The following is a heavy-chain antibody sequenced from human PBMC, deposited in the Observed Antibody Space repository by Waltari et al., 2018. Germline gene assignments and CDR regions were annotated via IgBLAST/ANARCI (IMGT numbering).Heavy chain of an antibody. CDR2: ISSNGGRT. Sequence: EVQLVESGGGLVQPGGALRLSCAASGFTFSSYAMNWVRQAPGKGLEYVSAISSNGGRTYYADSVKGRFTLSKYNSQNTLYLQLGSLRAEDMAVYYCARSSHDYVGNSSPELVDYWRQRTLVTVSS. V-gene: IGHV3-64*07. CDR3: ARSSHDYVGNSSPELVDY. J-gene: IGHJ4*02. D-gene: IGHD3-10*02. CDR1: GFTFSSYA.